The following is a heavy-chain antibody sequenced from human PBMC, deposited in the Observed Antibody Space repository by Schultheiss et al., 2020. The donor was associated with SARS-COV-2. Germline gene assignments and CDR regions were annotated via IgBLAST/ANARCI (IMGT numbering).Heavy chain of an antibody. V-gene: IGHV4-61*08. CDR3: ARIKCVQPGRCYYGMDV. D-gene: IGHD5-18*01. CDR1: GGSISSGGYY. Sequence: SETLSLTCTVSGGSISSGGYYWSWIRQPPGKGLEWIGYIYYSGSTNYNPSLKSRVTISVDTSKNQFSLKLSSVTAADTAVYYCARIKCVQPGRCYYGMDVWGQGTTVTVSS. CDR2: IYYSGST. J-gene: IGHJ6*02.